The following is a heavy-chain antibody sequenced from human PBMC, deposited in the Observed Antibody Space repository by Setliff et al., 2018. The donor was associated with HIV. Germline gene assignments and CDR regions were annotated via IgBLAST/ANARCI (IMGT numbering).Heavy chain of an antibody. CDR2: ISGSGSTT. V-gene: IGHV3-23*01. J-gene: IGHJ6*03. CDR3: AKDGGGDYYYYYMDV. CDR1: GFRFNIYA. D-gene: IGHD2-15*01. Sequence: PGGSLRLSCAASGFRFNIYAMTWVRQAPGKGLQWVSSISGSGSTTNYADSVKGRFTISRDNSKNTLYIQMNSLRAEDTAVYYCAKDGGGDYYYYYMDVWGKGTTVTVSS.